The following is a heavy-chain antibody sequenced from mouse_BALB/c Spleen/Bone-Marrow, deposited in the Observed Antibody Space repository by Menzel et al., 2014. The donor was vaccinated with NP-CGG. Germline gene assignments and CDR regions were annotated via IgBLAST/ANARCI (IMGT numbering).Heavy chain of an antibody. CDR1: GYTFTSYV. D-gene: IGHD1-2*01. CDR3: ATTTPKARYYTLDY. CDR2: INPYNDGT. Sequence: LVESGPELVKPGASVKMSCKASGYTFTSYVMHWVKQKPGQGLEWIGYINPYNDGTKYNEKFKGKATLTSDKSSSTAYMELSSLTSKDSAVYYCATTTPKARYYTLDYWGQGTSVTVSS. V-gene: IGHV1-14*01. J-gene: IGHJ4*01.